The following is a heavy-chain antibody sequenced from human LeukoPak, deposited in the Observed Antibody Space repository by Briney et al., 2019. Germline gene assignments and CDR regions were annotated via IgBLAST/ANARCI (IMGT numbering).Heavy chain of an antibody. J-gene: IGHJ4*02. CDR3: AREPQYGGSYEFDY. V-gene: IGHV3-48*03. CDR1: GFTFSNHE. D-gene: IGHD1-26*01. Sequence: PGGSLRLSCAASGFTFSNHEMNWVRQAPGKGLEWVSYISSSGGTIYYADSVKGRFTISRYNAKNSLYLQMNSLRTEDTAVYYCAREPQYGGSYEFDYWGQGTLVTVSS. CDR2: ISSSGGTI.